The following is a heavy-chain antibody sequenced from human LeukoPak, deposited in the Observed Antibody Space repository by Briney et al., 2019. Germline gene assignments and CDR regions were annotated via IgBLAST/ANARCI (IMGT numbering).Heavy chain of an antibody. CDR3: ARSQWTTIFGVVTPFDY. D-gene: IGHD3-3*01. V-gene: IGHV1-46*01. CDR2: INPSGGST. Sequence: GALVKVSCKASGYTFTSYYMHWVRQAPGQGLEWMGIINPSGGSTSYAQKFQGRVTMTRDMSTSTVYMELSSLRSEDTAVYYCARSQWTTIFGVVTPFDYWGQGTLVTVSS. J-gene: IGHJ4*02. CDR1: GYTFTSYY.